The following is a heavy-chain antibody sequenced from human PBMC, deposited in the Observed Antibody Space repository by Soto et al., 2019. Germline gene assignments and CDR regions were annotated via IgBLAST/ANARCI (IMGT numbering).Heavy chain of an antibody. CDR3: ARVVGSSSLAFDY. CDR1: GGSISSGGYS. J-gene: IGHJ4*02. CDR2: IYHSGST. Sequence: QLQLQESGSGLVKPSQTLSLTCAVSGGSISSGGYSWSWIRQPPGKGLEWIGYIYHSGSTYYSPSLKRRVTISVDRSKNQFSLKLSSVTAADTAVYYCARVVGSSSLAFDYWGQGTLVTVSS. D-gene: IGHD6-6*01. V-gene: IGHV4-30-2*01.